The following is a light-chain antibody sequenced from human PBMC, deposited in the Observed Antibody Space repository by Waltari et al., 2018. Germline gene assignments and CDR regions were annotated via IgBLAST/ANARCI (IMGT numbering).Light chain of an antibody. J-gene: IGKJ1*01. Sequence: DIVLTQSPGTLSLSPGERAPLSCRASQSVSRDLAWYQLRPGQAPRLLIYHTSIRATGIPDRFSGSGSGTDFTLTINRLEPEDFAVYYCQKYDSLPATFGQGTKVEIK. V-gene: IGKV3-20*01. CDR2: HTS. CDR3: QKYDSLPAT. CDR1: QSVSRD.